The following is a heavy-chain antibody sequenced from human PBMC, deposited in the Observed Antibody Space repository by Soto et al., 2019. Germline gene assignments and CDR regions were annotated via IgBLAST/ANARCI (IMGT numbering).Heavy chain of an antibody. D-gene: IGHD2-2*03. CDR2: IIPIFGTA. Sequence: ASVKVSCKASGGTFSSYAISWVRQAPGQGLEWMGGIIPIFGTANYAQKFQGRVTITADESTSTAYMELSSLRSEDTAVYYCARDPLGSSWMVLSYGMDVWGQGTTVTVSS. J-gene: IGHJ6*02. V-gene: IGHV1-69*13. CDR3: ARDPLGSSWMVLSYGMDV. CDR1: GGTFSSYA.